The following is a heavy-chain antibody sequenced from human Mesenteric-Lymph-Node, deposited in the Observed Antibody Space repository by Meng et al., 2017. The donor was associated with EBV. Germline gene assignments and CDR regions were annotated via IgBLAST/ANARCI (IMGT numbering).Heavy chain of an antibody. CDR1: GGSLSGAY. CDR2: IIHGGSP. D-gene: IGHD2-8*02. CDR3: ARRPTGIDY. Sequence: QVTIQQGGAGLLNPSWTLSLTGAVNGGSLSGAYWNWIRQPPGKGLEWIGEIIHGGSPSYNPSLKSRVTISIDTSKNQLSLMLSSVTAADTAVYYCARRPTGIDYWGQGTLVTVSS. V-gene: IGHV4-34*12. J-gene: IGHJ4*02.